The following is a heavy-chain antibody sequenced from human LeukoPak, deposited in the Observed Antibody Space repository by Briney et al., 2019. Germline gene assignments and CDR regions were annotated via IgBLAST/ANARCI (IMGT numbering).Heavy chain of an antibody. V-gene: IGHV1-18*01. CDR2: INAYNGNT. J-gene: IGHJ5*02. CDR3: ARVGSGYCSSTSCGNWFDP. CDR1: GYTFTSYG. D-gene: IGHD2-2*01. Sequence: ASVKVSRKASGYTFTSYGISWVRQAPGQGLEWMGWINAYNGNTNYAQKLQGRVTMTTDTSTSTAYMELRSLRSDDTAVYYCARVGSGYCSSTSCGNWFDPWGQGTLVTVSS.